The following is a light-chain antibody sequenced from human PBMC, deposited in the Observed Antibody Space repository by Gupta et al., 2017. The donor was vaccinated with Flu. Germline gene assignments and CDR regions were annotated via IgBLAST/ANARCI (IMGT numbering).Light chain of an antibody. J-gene: IGKJ2*01. CDR3: QQNASCPWA. V-gene: IGKV1-5*01. CDR2: AAS. Sequence: SAAVGDSMTSTCRAKTGVNSYVDWYQQRPGKAPKLLIYAASYLETGVPSRFRGSGSGTDFTLRISRLEPEDVATYYCQQNASCPWAFGQGTKVEIK. CDR1: TGVNSY.